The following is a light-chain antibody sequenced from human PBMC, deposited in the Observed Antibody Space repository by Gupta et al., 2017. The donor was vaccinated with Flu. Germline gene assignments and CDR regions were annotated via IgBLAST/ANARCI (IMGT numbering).Light chain of an antibody. J-gene: IGLJ2*01. Sequence: SALTQPPSASGSPGQSVTISCTGTSSDIGDYSFVSWYQQHPAKAPKLMIFEVNKRPSGVPDRFSGSKSGNTATLTVAGLQDEDEAVYFCSSWSGGYNHVVFGGGTKLTVL. CDR2: EVN. CDR1: SSDIGDYSF. V-gene: IGLV2-8*01. CDR3: SSWSGGYNHVV.